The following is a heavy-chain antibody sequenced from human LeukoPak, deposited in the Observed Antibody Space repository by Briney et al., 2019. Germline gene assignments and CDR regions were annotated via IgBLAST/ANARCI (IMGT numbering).Heavy chain of an antibody. D-gene: IGHD2-2*01. CDR3: AGHLLGYCSSTSCYELIHPGQIEYYYYGMDV. J-gene: IGHJ6*02. CDR1: GYTFTSYD. V-gene: IGHV1-8*01. Sequence: ASVKVSCKASGYTFTSYDINWVRQATGQGLEWMGWMNPNSGNTGYAQKFQGRVTITADESTSTAYMELSSLRSEDTAVYYCAGHLLGYCSSTSCYELIHPGQIEYYYYGMDVWGQGTTVTVSS. CDR2: MNPNSGNT.